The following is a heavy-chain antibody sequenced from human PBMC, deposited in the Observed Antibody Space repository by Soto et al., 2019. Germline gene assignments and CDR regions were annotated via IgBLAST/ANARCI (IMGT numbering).Heavy chain of an antibody. CDR1: GGSFSGYY. CDR3: ARGTGQYYFDY. V-gene: IGHV4-34*01. CDR2: INHSGST. Sequence: PSETLSLTCAVYGGSFSGYYCSWIHQPPWKGLEWIGEINHSGSTNYNPSLKSRVTISVDTSKNQFSLKLSSVTAADTAVYYCARGTGQYYFDYWGQGTLVTVSS. J-gene: IGHJ4*02.